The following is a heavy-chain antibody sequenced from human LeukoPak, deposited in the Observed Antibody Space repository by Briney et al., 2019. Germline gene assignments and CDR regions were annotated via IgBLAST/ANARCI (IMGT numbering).Heavy chain of an antibody. CDR1: GGTFSSYA. CDR2: IIPIFGTA. CDR3: ARYCSSTSCQLDAFDI. D-gene: IGHD2-2*01. J-gene: IGHJ3*02. V-gene: IGHV1-69*13. Sequence: SVKVSCKASGGTFSSYAISWVRQAPGQGLEWMGGIIPIFGTANYAQKFQGRVTITADESTSTAYMELSSLRSEGTAVYYCARYCSSTSCQLDAFDIWGQGTMVTVSS.